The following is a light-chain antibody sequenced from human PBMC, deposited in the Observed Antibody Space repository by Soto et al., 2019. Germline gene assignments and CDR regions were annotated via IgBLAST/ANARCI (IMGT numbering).Light chain of an antibody. J-gene: IGLJ3*02. CDR1: SSNIGRGYD. Sequence: QSVLTQPPSVSGAPGQTVTISCTGSSSNIGRGYDVHWYQQLPGTAPKLLIYNNNQRPSGVPDRFSASKSGTSASLAISGLQSEDEADYFCAAWDDTLNVVFGGGTKLTVL. V-gene: IGLV1-44*01. CDR3: AAWDDTLNVV. CDR2: NNN.